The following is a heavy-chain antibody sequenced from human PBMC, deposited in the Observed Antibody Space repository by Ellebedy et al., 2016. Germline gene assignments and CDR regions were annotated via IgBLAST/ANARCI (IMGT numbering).Heavy chain of an antibody. D-gene: IGHD6-6*01. CDR3: ARDSGSSPLDYYYYMDV. CDR1: GFTFSSYG. V-gene: IGHV3-33*01. J-gene: IGHJ6*03. Sequence: GESLKISCAASGFTFSSYGMHWVRQAPGKGLEWVAVIWYDGSNKYYADSVKGRFTISRDNAKNSLYLQMNSLRAEDTAVYYCARDSGSSPLDYYYYMDVWGKGTTVTVSS. CDR2: IWYDGSNK.